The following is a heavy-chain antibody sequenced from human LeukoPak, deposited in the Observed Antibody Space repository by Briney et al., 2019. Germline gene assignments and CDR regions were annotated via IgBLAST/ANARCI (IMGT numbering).Heavy chain of an antibody. CDR2: INQDGSTK. CDR3: ARDMKGNLDY. J-gene: IGHJ4*02. Sequence: GGSLRLSCAASGFTFSNVWMAWVRQAPGKGLEWVANINQDGSTKQYVDSVRGRFTISRDNAKNSLYLQMNSPTAEDTGLYHCARDMKGNLDYWGQGTLVTVSS. D-gene: IGHD1-14*01. V-gene: IGHV3-7*01. CDR1: GFTFSNVW.